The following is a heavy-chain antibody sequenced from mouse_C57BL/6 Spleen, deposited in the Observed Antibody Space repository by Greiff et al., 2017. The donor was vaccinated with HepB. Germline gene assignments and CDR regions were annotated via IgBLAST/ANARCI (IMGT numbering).Heavy chain of an antibody. J-gene: IGHJ2*01. V-gene: IGHV1-81*01. Sequence: VQLQQSGAELARPGASVKLSCKASGYTFTSYGISWVKQRPGQGLEWIGEIYPRSGNTYYNEKFKGKATLTADKSSSTAYMELRSLTSEDSAVYFCARRGIFITTVGVDYWGQGTTLTVSS. CDR3: ARRGIFITTVGVDY. CDR1: GYTFTSYG. D-gene: IGHD1-1*01. CDR2: IYPRSGNT.